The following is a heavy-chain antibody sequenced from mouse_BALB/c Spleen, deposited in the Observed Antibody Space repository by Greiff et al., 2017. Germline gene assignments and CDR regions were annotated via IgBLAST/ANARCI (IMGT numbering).Heavy chain of an antibody. V-gene: IGHV1-9*01. CDR2: ILPGSGST. CDR1: GYTFSSYW. Sequence: QVQLQQSGAELMKPGASMKISCKATGYTFSSYWIEWVKQRPGHGLEWIGEILPGSGSTNYNEKFKGKATFTADTSSNTAYMQLSSLTSEDSADYYCARPYGNYDYYAMDYWGQGTSVTVSS. CDR3: ARPYGNYDYYAMDY. J-gene: IGHJ4*01. D-gene: IGHD2-1*01.